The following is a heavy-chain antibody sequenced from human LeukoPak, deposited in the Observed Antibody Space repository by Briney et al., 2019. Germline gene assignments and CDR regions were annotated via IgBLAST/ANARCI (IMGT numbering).Heavy chain of an antibody. Sequence: SETLSLTCTVSGGSIGSYYWSWIRQPPGKGLEWIAFIYYSGGTNYNPSLKSRASISLDTSKNMCSLRLSSVTAADTAVYYCARHAIYSGDYSFWFDPWGLRTLVTVSS. J-gene: IGHJ5*02. D-gene: IGHD1-26*01. CDR2: IYYSGGT. CDR3: ARHAIYSGDYSFWFDP. CDR1: GGSIGSYY. V-gene: IGHV4-59*08.